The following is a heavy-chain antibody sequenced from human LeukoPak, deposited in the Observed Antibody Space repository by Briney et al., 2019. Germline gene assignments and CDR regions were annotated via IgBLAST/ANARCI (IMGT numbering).Heavy chain of an antibody. CDR3: ARQTFGALYFDS. CDR1: GGSISRGSYY. Sequence: SETLSLTCVVSGGSISRGSYYWNWIRQPAGKGLEWMGRIYNSGSTNYNPSLKSRVTISADMSRNQLSLQLTSVTAADTTMYYCARQTFGALYFDSWGQGALVIVSS. CDR2: IYNSGST. V-gene: IGHV4-61*02. D-gene: IGHD3-10*01. J-gene: IGHJ4*02.